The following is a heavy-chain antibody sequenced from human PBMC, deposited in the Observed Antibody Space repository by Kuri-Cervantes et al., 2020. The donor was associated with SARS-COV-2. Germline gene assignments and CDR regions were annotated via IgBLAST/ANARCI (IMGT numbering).Heavy chain of an antibody. J-gene: IGHJ6*02. CDR1: GFTFSNYG. V-gene: IGHV3-30*18. CDR3: AKDPGTMARGHYYYGMDV. Sequence: GESLKISCAASGFTFSNYGMHWVRQAPGKGLEWVAVMSYNGSNEYYADSVKGRFTISRDNPKNTLYLQVNSLRAEDTSVYYCAKDPGTMARGHYYYGMDVWGQGTTVTVSS. D-gene: IGHD3-10*01. CDR2: MSYNGSNE.